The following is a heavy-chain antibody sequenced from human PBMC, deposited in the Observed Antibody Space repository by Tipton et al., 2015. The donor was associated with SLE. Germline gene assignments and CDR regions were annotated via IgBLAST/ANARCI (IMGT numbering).Heavy chain of an antibody. Sequence: TLSLTCTVSGDSFSSGSYYWTWVRQSARKGLEWIGRIYTNGNTNYNPSLESRLTISLDTSKNQFSLTLRSVTAADTAIYYCAREGYDIWTGYYADTWGQGTLVSVST. CDR3: AREGYDIWTGYYADT. CDR2: IYTNGNT. J-gene: IGHJ5*02. CDR1: GDSFSSGSYY. V-gene: IGHV4-61*02. D-gene: IGHD3-9*01.